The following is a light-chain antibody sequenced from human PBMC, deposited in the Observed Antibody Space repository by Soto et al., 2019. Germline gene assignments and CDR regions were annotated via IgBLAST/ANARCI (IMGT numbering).Light chain of an antibody. V-gene: IGLV6-57*01. CDR3: QSYDNNNHVV. CDR1: SCNIASNY. Sequence: NFMLTQPHSVSESPGKTVTISCTRISCNIASNYVQWYQQRPGSSPTTVIYEDNQRPSGVPDRFSGSIDISSNSASLTISGLKTEDESDYYCQSYDNNNHVVFGGGTKLTVL. J-gene: IGLJ2*01. CDR2: EDN.